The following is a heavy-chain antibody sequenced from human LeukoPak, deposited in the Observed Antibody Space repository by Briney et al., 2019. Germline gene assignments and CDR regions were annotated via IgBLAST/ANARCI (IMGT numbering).Heavy chain of an antibody. CDR2: IRYDGSNK. CDR1: GFTFSSYG. Sequence: GGSLRLSCAASGFTFSSYGMHWVRRAPGKGLEWVAFIRYDGSNKYYANSVKGRFTISRDNSENTLYLQMDSLRAEDTAVYYCAKVMVGARYYFDYWGQGTLVTVSS. CDR3: AKVMVGARYYFDY. J-gene: IGHJ4*02. D-gene: IGHD1-26*01. V-gene: IGHV3-30*02.